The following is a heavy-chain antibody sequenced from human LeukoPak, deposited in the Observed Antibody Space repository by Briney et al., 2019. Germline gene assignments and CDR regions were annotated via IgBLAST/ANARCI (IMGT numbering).Heavy chain of an antibody. Sequence: PGGSLRLSCAASGFSVGGNYNSWVRQAPGKGLEWVSMIYSDGSIFHADSVKGRFTMSRDNSRNTLDLQMNSLRVEDTAVYFCARDRRRLRGMNGDGDAFDIWGQGTMVTVSS. CDR3: ARDRRRLRGMNGDGDAFDI. CDR1: GFSVGGNY. V-gene: IGHV3-53*01. J-gene: IGHJ3*02. D-gene: IGHD1-1*01. CDR2: IYSDGSI.